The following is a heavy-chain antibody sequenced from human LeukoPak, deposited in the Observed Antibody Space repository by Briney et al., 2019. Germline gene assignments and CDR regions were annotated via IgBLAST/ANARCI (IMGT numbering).Heavy chain of an antibody. D-gene: IGHD3-9*01. CDR3: ARDRILTGYYDY. CDR1: GFTFSSYS. V-gene: IGHV3-21*01. J-gene: IGHJ4*02. Sequence: GGSLRLSCAASGFTFSSYSMNWVRQAPGKGLEWVSSISSSSSYIYYADSVKGRFTISRDNAKNSLYLQMNSLRAEDTAVYYCARDRILTGYYDYWGQGTLVTVSS. CDR2: ISSSSSYI.